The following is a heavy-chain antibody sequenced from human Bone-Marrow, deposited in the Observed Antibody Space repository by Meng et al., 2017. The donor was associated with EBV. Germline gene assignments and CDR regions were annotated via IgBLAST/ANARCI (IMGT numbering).Heavy chain of an antibody. CDR2: INHSGST. V-gene: IGHV4-34*01. CDR3: ATQRRDTDWFDP. D-gene: IGHD6-25*01. Sequence: QVQRKQWGAGLLKPSETLSLTCAVYGGSFSGYYWTWIRQPPGKGLEWIGEINHSGSTNYNPSLKSRVTISVDTSKNQFSLKLSSVTAADTAVYYCATQRRDTDWFDPWGQGTLVTVSS. J-gene: IGHJ5*02. CDR1: GGSFSGYY.